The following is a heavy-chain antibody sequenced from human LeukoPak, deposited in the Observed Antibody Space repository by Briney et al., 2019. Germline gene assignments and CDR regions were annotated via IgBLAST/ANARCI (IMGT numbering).Heavy chain of an antibody. J-gene: IGHJ3*02. V-gene: IGHV3-66*01. Sequence: GGSLRLSCAAPGFTVSSNYMSWVRQAPGKGLEWVSVIYSGGSTYYADSVKGRFTISRDNSKNTLYLQMNSLRAEDTAVYYCARGGSGSYWSAFDIWGQGTMVTVSS. CDR2: IYSGGST. CDR1: GFTVSSNY. CDR3: ARGGSGSYWSAFDI. D-gene: IGHD1-26*01.